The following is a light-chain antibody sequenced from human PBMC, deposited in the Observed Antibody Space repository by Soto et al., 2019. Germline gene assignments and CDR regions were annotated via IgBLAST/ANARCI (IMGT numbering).Light chain of an antibody. V-gene: IGKV1-5*01. CDR2: DAS. J-gene: IGKJ1*01. CDR3: QQYNTYSGT. Sequence: EIQMTQSPSTLSASVGDRVTITCRASQSISSWLAWYQQKPGKAPKLLIYDASSLESGVPSRFSGSGSGTEFTLTISSLQPDDFATYYCQQYNTYSGTSGQGTKVAIK. CDR1: QSISSW.